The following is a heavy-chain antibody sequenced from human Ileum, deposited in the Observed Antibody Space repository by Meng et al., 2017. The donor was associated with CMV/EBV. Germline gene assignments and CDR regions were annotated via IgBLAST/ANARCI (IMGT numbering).Heavy chain of an antibody. V-gene: IGHV4-39*01. Sequence: SYDWAWLLQTPGKGLECIGSIYYRGITYYNPSLKSLVTISVDTSTNPFSLKLSSVTAADTAVYYCARLSTYYDFWSGYPGVGGYFDYWGQGTLVTVSS. J-gene: IGHJ4*02. CDR1: SYD. D-gene: IGHD3-3*01. CDR3: ARLSTYYDFWSGYPGVGGYFDY. CDR2: IYYRGIT.